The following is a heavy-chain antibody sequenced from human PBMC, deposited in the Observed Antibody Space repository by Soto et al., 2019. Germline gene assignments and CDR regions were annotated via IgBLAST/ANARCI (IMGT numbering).Heavy chain of an antibody. V-gene: IGHV3-30*03. CDR1: GFTFSSYG. CDR3: ARVGGVSSVPDY. J-gene: IGHJ4*02. D-gene: IGHD3-22*01. Sequence: QVQLVESGGGVVHPGRSLRLSCAASGFTFSSYGMHWVRQAPGKGLEWVAVISYDGSNKYYADSVKGRFTISRDNSKNTLYLQMNSLRAEDTAVYYCARVGGVSSVPDYWGQGTLVTVSS. CDR2: ISYDGSNK.